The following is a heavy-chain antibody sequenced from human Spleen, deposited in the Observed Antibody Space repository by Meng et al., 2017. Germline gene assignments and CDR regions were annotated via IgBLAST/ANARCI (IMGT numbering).Heavy chain of an antibody. CDR3: TNDRLNH. CDR2: INTDGSTT. J-gene: IGHJ1*01. CDR1: GFTFSGHW. D-gene: IGHD1-1*01. V-gene: IGHV3-74*02. Sequence: QLVVSGGGVVHPWGSLRLSCAASGFTFSGHWMHWVRQAPGKGLVWVSRINTDGSTTTYADSVKGRFTISRDNAKNTLYLQMNSLRAEDTAVYYCTNDRLNHWGQGTLVTVSS.